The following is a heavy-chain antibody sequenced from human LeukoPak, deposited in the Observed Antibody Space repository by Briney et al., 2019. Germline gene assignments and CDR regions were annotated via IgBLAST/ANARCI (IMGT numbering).Heavy chain of an antibody. CDR2: INSDGSST. D-gene: IGHD3-3*01. V-gene: IGHV3-74*01. Sequence: GGSLRLSCAASGFTFSSYWMHWVRQGPGKGLVWVSRINSDGSSTDYADSVKGRFTISRDNAKNTLYLQMNSLRAEDTAVYYCARGNDFWSGYHDYWGQGSLVTVSS. CDR1: GFTFSSYW. J-gene: IGHJ4*02. CDR3: ARGNDFWSGYHDY.